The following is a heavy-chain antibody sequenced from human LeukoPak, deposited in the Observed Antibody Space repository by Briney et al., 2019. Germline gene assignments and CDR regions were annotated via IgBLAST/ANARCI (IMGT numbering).Heavy chain of an antibody. Sequence: PGGSLRLSCAASGFTFSSYAMHWVRQAPGKGLEWVAVISYDGSNKYYADSVKGRFTISRDNSKNTLYLQMNSLRAEDTAVYYCARGGYSFNWFDPWGQGTLVTVSS. J-gene: IGHJ5*02. CDR3: ARGGYSFNWFDP. CDR1: GFTFSSYA. CDR2: ISYDGSNK. D-gene: IGHD5-18*01. V-gene: IGHV3-30-3*01.